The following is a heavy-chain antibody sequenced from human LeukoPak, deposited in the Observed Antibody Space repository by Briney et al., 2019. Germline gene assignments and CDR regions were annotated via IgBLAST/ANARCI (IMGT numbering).Heavy chain of an antibody. D-gene: IGHD3-10*01. Sequence: GRSLRLSCAASGFTFDDYAMHWVRQAPGKGLEWVSGINWNGGSTDYADSVKGRFTISRDNSKNTLYLQMNSLRAEDTAVYYCAKLWINNKDIWFGDMTSRGGDYWGQGTLVTVSS. CDR1: GFTFDDYA. J-gene: IGHJ4*02. CDR2: INWNGGST. CDR3: AKLWINNKDIWFGDMTSRGGDY. V-gene: IGHV3-20*04.